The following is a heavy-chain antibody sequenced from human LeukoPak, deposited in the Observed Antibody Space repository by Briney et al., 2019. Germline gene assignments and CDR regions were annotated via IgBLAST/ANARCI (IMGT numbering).Heavy chain of an antibody. CDR2: ISAYNGNT. V-gene: IGHV1-18*01. D-gene: IGHD3-22*01. CDR1: GYTFTSYG. CDR3: ARERSSGYNDAFDI. J-gene: IGHJ3*02. Sequence: HGASVKVSCKASGYTFTSYGISWVRQAPGQGLEWMGWISAYNGNTNYAQKLQGRVTMTTDTSTSTAYMELRSLRSDDTAVYYCARERSSGYNDAFDIWGQGTMVTVSS.